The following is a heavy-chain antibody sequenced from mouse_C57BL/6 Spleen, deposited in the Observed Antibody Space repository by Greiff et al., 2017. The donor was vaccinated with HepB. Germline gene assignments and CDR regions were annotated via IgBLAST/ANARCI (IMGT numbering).Heavy chain of an antibody. CDR1: GFTFSSYA. D-gene: IGHD2-4*01. CDR2: ISSGGDYT. Sequence: EVKLVESGEGLVKPGGSLKLSCAASGFTFSSYAMSWVRQTPEKRLEWVAYISSGGDYTYYADTVKGRFTISRDNARNTLYLQMSSLKSEDTAMYYCTRIYYEYAMDYWGQGTSVTVSS. CDR3: TRIYYEYAMDY. J-gene: IGHJ4*01. V-gene: IGHV5-9-1*02.